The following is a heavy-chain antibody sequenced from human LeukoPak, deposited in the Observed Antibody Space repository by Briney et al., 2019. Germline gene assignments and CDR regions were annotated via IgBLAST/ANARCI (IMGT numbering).Heavy chain of an antibody. J-gene: IGHJ3*02. CDR2: FDPEDGET. CDR1: GYTLTELS. D-gene: IGHD3-10*01. Sequence: ASVKVSCKVSGYTLTELSMHWVRQAPGKGLEWMGGFDPEDGETIYAQKFQGRVTMTRDTSISTAYMELSRLRSDDTAVYYCARAHYPKDAFDIWGQGTMVTVSS. CDR3: ARAHYPKDAFDI. V-gene: IGHV1-24*01.